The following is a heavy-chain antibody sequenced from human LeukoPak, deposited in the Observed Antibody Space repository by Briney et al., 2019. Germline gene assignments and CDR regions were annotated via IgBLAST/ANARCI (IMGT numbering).Heavy chain of an antibody. J-gene: IGHJ4*02. Sequence: ASVKVSCRASGYTFTGYYMHWLRQAPGQGLEWMGWINPNSGGTNYAQKFQGRVTMTRDTSISTAYMELSRLRSDDTAVYYCARLILTGYYDDDYWGQGTLVTVSS. D-gene: IGHD3-9*01. CDR1: GYTFTGYY. V-gene: IGHV1-2*02. CDR3: ARLILTGYYDDDY. CDR2: INPNSGGT.